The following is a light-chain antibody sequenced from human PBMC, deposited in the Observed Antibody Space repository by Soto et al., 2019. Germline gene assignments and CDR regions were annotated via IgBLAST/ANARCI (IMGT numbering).Light chain of an antibody. V-gene: IGKV3-20*01. Sequence: EIVLTQSPGTLSLSPRERANLSCRASQSVSSGYLAWYQHKPGQAPRLLIYGVSSRAPGIPDRFSGSGSGTDFTLTISRLEPEDFAVYYCQQYAASPRTFGQGTQVEVK. CDR2: GVS. J-gene: IGKJ1*01. CDR3: QQYAASPRT. CDR1: QSVSSGY.